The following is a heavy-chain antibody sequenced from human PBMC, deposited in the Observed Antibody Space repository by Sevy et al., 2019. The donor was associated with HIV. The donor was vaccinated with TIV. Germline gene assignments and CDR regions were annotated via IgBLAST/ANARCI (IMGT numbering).Heavy chain of an antibody. CDR2: IYPGDSDT. CDR3: ARGARGTIPSYYYYGMDV. CDR1: GYSFSNYW. V-gene: IGHV5-51*01. D-gene: IGHD1-1*01. J-gene: IGHJ6*02. Sequence: GESLKISRKGSGYSSGYSFSNYWIGWVRQMPGKGLEWVGIIYPGDSDTRYSPSFKGQVTISADKSISTAYLQWSSLKASDTAMYYCARGARGTIPSYYYYGMDVWGQGTTVTVSS.